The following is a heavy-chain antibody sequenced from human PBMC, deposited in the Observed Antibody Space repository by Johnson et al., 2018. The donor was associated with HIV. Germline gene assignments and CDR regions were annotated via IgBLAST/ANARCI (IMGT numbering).Heavy chain of an antibody. CDR1: GFTFSTYA. CDR2: ISYDGSNE. CDR3: ARVCSSSSAHAFDI. J-gene: IGHJ3*02. V-gene: IGHV3-30*04. Sequence: QMQLVESGGGVVQPGRSLRLSCAASGFTFSTYAMHWVRQAPGKGLEWVAAISYDGSNEYYADSVKGRFTISRDNSKNTLYLQMNSLRAEDTAVYYCARVCSSSSAHAFDIWGQGTMVTVSS. D-gene: IGHD6-6*01.